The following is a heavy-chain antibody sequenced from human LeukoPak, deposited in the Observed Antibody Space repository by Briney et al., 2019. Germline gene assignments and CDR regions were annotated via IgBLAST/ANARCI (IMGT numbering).Heavy chain of an antibody. J-gene: IGHJ4*02. D-gene: IGHD1-26*01. CDR2: SKSAAGGGTT. Sequence: GGSLRLSCAASGFTFSSYAMSWVRQAPGKGLEWVGRSKSAAGGGTTDIAAPGQGRFTISREDSKNTLSLQMNSLEVEDSAVYYCAAGGEGTYSSDYWGQGTLVTVSS. V-gene: IGHV3-15*01. CDR1: GFTFSSYA. CDR3: AAGGEGTYSSDY.